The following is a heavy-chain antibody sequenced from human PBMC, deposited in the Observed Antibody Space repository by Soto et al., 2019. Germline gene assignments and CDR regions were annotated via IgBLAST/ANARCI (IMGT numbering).Heavy chain of an antibody. Sequence: LLTMSLTWTVSGGSISSYCWRWIRQHPGKGLEWIGYIYYSGSTNYNPSLKSRVTISVDTSKNQFSLKLSSVTAADTAVYYCARHGAVAGRTDAFDIWGQGTMVT. D-gene: IGHD6-19*01. J-gene: IGHJ3*02. CDR2: IYYSGST. V-gene: IGHV4-59*08. CDR1: GGSISSYC. CDR3: ARHGAVAGRTDAFDI.